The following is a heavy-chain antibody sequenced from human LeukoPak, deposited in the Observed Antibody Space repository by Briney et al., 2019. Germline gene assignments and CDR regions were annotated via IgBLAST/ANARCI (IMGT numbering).Heavy chain of an antibody. CDR3: ARNEALGRFQYFDY. V-gene: IGHV3-21*01. D-gene: IGHD2-15*01. J-gene: IGHJ4*02. Sequence: GGSLRLSCAASGFTFSSYSMNWVRQAPGKGLEWVSSISSSSSYIYYADSVKGRFTISRDNAKNTLYLQMNSLRAEDTAVYYCARNEALGRFQYFDYWGQGTLVTVSS. CDR2: ISSSSSYI. CDR1: GFTFSSYS.